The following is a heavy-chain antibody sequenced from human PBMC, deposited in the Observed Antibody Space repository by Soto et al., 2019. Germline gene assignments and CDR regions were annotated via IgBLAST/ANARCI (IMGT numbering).Heavy chain of an antibody. CDR3: ARDSRHDFWSGYYTVNPGKYYYYYGMDV. D-gene: IGHD3-3*01. Sequence: EVQLVESGGGLVKPGGSLRLSCAAYGFTFSSYSMNWVRQAPGKGLEWVSSISSSSSYIYYADSVKGRFTITRDNAKNSLYLQMNSLRAEDTAVYYCARDSRHDFWSGYYTVNPGKYYYYYGMDVWGQGTTVTVSS. CDR1: GFTFSSYS. CDR2: ISSSSSYI. V-gene: IGHV3-21*01. J-gene: IGHJ6*02.